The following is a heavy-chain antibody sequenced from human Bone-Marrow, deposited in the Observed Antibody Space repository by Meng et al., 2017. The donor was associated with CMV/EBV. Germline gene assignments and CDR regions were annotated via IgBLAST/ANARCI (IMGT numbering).Heavy chain of an antibody. CDR2: MNPNSGNT. V-gene: IGHV1-8*01. CDR3: TRGRGSTHKGNWFYP. D-gene: IGHD3-10*01. CDR1: GYTFTSYD. J-gene: IGHJ5*02. Sequence: ASVKVPCKTSGYTFTSYDINWVRQATGQGLEWMGWMNPNSGNTAYAPKFQGRLTMTRNTSINTANMDLSSLRYEDTAIYYCTRGRGSTHKGNWFYPWGQGTLVTVSS.